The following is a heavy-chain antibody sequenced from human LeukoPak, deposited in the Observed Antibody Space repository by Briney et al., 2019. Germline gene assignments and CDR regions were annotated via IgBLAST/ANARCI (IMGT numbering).Heavy chain of an antibody. Sequence: PGGSLRLSCAASGFSFSSYGMHWVRQAPGKGLEWVAFIRYDGSNKYYADSVKGRFTISRDNSKNTLYLQMNSLRAEDTAVYYCAKRLHGPVWSGPPTMDYWGQGTLVTVSS. V-gene: IGHV3-30*02. CDR1: GFSFSSYG. CDR2: IRYDGSNK. D-gene: IGHD3-3*01. CDR3: AKRLHGPVWSGPPTMDY. J-gene: IGHJ4*02.